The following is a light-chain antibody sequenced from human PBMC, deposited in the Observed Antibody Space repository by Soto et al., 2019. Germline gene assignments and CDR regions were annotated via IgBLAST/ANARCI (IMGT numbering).Light chain of an antibody. J-gene: IGKJ1*01. V-gene: IGKV1-5*03. Sequence: IHTTQSASTLSAGVGDRVTAACRASQSITSWLAWYQQKPGKAPKLLIYKASSLESGVPSRFSGSGSGTDFTLTISSLQPDDFATYYCQQYSTYSRTFGQGTKVDI. CDR1: QSITSW. CDR2: KAS. CDR3: QQYSTYSRT.